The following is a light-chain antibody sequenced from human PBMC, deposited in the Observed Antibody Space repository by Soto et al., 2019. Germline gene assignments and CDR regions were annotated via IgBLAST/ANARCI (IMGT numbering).Light chain of an antibody. CDR3: SSYAGSNNLV. J-gene: IGLJ2*01. Sequence: QYALTQPPSASGSPGQSVTISCTGTSSDVGGYNYVSWYQQHPGKAPKLMIYEVSKRPSGVPDRFSGSKSGNTASLTVSGLQAEDEADYYCSSYAGSNNLVFGGGTKHTVL. CDR1: SSDVGGYNY. CDR2: EVS. V-gene: IGLV2-8*01.